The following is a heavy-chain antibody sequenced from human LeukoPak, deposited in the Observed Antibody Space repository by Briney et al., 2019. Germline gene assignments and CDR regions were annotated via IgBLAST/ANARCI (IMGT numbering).Heavy chain of an antibody. CDR3: ARATYCGGDCYGLDY. CDR1: GYTFTSYG. Sequence: ASVKVSCEASGYTFTSYGISWVRQAPGQGLEWMGWISAYNGNTNYAQKLQGRVTMTTDTSTSTAYMELRSLRSDDTAVYYCARATYCGGDCYGLDYWGQGTLVTVSS. V-gene: IGHV1-18*01. D-gene: IGHD2-21*02. CDR2: ISAYNGNT. J-gene: IGHJ4*02.